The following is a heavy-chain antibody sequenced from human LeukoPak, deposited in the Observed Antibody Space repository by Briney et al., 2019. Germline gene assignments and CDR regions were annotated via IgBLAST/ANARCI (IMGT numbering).Heavy chain of an antibody. Sequence: SQTLSLTCTVSGGSISSGGYYWSWIRQHPGKGLEWIGYIYYSGSTYYNPSLKSRVTISVDTSKNQFSLKLSSVTAADTAVYYCARRVGVYYDILTDRDVWGQGTTVTVSS. V-gene: IGHV4-31*03. J-gene: IGHJ6*02. CDR3: ARRVGVYYDILTDRDV. D-gene: IGHD3-9*01. CDR2: IYYSGST. CDR1: GGSISSGGYY.